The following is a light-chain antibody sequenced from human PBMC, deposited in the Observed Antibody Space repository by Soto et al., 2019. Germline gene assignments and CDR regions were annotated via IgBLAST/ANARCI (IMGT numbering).Light chain of an antibody. Sequence: EIVLTQSPATLSLSPGERATLSCRASQSVRRNYLAWYQQKPGQAPRLLIYGASTRATGIPARFSGSGSGTEFTLTISSLKSEDFAVYYCQQYNNWPTFGQGTKVDIK. V-gene: IGKV3-15*01. CDR1: QSVRRN. J-gene: IGKJ1*01. CDR2: GAS. CDR3: QQYNNWPT.